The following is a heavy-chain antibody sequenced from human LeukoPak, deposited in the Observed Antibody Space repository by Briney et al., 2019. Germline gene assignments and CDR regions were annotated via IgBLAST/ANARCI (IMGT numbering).Heavy chain of an antibody. CDR1: GYTFTSYY. CDR2: INPSGGST. CDR3: ARGDSSGWYDEEAFDI. J-gene: IGHJ3*02. V-gene: IGHV1-46*01. Sequence: GRSLRLSCAASGYTFTSYYMHWVRQAPGQGLEWMGIINPSGGSTSYAQKFQGRVTMTRDMSTSTVYMELSSLRSEDTAVYYCARGDSSGWYDEEAFDIWGQGTMVTVSS. D-gene: IGHD6-19*01.